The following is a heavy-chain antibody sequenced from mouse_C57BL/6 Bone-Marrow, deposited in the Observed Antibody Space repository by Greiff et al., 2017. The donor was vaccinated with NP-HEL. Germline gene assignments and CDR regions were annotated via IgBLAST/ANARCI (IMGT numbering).Heavy chain of an antibody. J-gene: IGHJ1*03. CDR3: ASVDYPYWYFDV. CDR2: ISSGSSTI. Sequence: EVKLVESGGGLVKPGGSLKLSCAASGFTFSDYGMHWVRQAPEKGLEWVAYISSGSSTIYYADTVKGRFTISRDNAKNTLFLQMTSLRSEDTAMYYCASVDYPYWYFDVWGTGTTVTVSS. D-gene: IGHD5-5*01. V-gene: IGHV5-17*01. CDR1: GFTFSDYG.